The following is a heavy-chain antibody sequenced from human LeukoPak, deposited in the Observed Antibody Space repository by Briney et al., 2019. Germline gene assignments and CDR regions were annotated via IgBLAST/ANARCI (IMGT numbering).Heavy chain of an antibody. CDR1: GFTFSSYS. CDR2: ISSSSSTI. D-gene: IGHD3-22*01. CDR3: ARVTYRWYYYDSSGYYPDAFDI. V-gene: IGHV3-48*02. J-gene: IGHJ3*02. Sequence: GGSLRLSCAASGFTFSSYSMNWVRQAPGKGLEWVSYISSSSSTIYYADSVKGRFTISRDNAKNSLYLQMNSLRDEHTAVYYCARVTYRWYYYDSSGYYPDAFDIWGQGTMVTVSS.